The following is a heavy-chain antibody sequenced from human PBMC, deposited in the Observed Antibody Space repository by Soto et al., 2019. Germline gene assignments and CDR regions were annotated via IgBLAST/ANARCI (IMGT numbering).Heavy chain of an antibody. V-gene: IGHV4-30-4*01. CDR2: IYYRGST. CDR3: ARRTSFGVAPQYYYYGMDG. D-gene: IGHD3-3*01. Sequence: QVQLQESGPGLVKPSQTLSLTCTVSGGSISSGDYCWSWIRKPAGKGLEGIGCIYYRGSTYYNPSLKSRVPISVDTSKNQVSLKLSSVTAADTAVYYCARRTSFGVAPQYYYYGMDGWGQGTTVTVSS. J-gene: IGHJ6*02. CDR1: GGSISSGDYC.